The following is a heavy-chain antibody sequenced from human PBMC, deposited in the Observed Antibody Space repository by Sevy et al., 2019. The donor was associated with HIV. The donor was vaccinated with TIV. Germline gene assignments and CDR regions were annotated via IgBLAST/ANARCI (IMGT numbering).Heavy chain of an antibody. D-gene: IGHD2-8*01. Sequence: GGSLRLSCAASGFTFSSFGMHWVRQAPGKGLEWVAIISHDGSNKIYVDSVKGRFTISRDNSKNTLYLQMDGLRADDTAVYYCAKQGGYCSNGVCYRAFDYWGQGTLVTVSS. CDR1: GFTFSSFG. CDR3: AKQGGYCSNGVCYRAFDY. J-gene: IGHJ4*02. V-gene: IGHV3-30*18. CDR2: ISHDGSNK.